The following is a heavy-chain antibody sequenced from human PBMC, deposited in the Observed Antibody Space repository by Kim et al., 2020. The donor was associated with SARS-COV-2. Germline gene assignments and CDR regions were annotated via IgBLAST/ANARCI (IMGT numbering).Heavy chain of an antibody. J-gene: IGHJ4*02. CDR2: IIPILGIA. V-gene: IGHV1-69*04. CDR1: GGTFSSYA. Sequence: ASVNVSCKASGGTFSSYAISWVRQAPGQGLEWLGRIIPILGIANYAQKFQGRVTITADKSTSTAYMELSSLRSEDTAVYYCARDGRYCSSTSCYVIDYWGQGTLVTVSS. D-gene: IGHD2-2*01. CDR3: ARDGRYCSSTSCYVIDY.